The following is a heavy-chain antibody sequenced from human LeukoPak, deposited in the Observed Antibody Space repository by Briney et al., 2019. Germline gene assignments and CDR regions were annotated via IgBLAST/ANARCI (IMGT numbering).Heavy chain of an antibody. Sequence: GGSLRLSCAASGFTFSSFNMHWVRQAPGKGLEWISYISSSSSTINYADYVRGRFTISRDNAKNSLYLQMNSLRDEDTAVYYCARGGGRSYSDAFDIWGHGTLVTVSS. D-gene: IGHD1-26*01. V-gene: IGHV3-48*02. CDR2: ISSSSSTI. CDR1: GFTFSSFN. CDR3: ARGGGRSYSDAFDI. J-gene: IGHJ3*02.